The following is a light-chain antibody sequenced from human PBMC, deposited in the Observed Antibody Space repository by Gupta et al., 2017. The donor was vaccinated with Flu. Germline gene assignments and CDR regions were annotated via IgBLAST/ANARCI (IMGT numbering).Light chain of an antibody. CDR3: QQYGNSPPT. J-gene: IGKJ2*01. CDR1: QSVSSNY. V-gene: IGKV3-20*01. Sequence: EIVLTQSPGTLSLSPGEGATLYCRASQSVSSNYLAWYQQKPGQAPRLLIYGASNRATGIPDRFSGSGSGTDFTLTIGRLEPEDFAVYFCQQYGNSPPTFCQGTKLEIE. CDR2: GAS.